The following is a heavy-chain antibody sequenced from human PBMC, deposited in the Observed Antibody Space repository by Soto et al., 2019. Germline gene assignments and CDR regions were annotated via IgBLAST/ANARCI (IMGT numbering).Heavy chain of an antibody. D-gene: IGHD3-10*01. Sequence: PGGSVRLSCSASGFTFSSYCMHWFRQAPGKGLEWVTGILYDGSDKYYADSVKGRFTISRENSKNTLYLQMNSLRTEDSAVYYCAKAGGGFGDFVHHWGQGTPVTVSS. CDR2: ILYDGSDK. CDR3: AKAGGGFGDFVHH. J-gene: IGHJ4*02. CDR1: GFTFSSYC. V-gene: IGHV3-30*18.